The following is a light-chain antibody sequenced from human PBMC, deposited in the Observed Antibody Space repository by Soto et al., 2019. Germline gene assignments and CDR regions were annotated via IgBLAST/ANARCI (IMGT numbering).Light chain of an antibody. V-gene: IGLV2-14*01. CDR2: EVS. CDR1: SSDVGGYNY. J-gene: IGLJ1*01. Sequence: QSALTQPASVSGSPGQSITISCTGTSSDVGGYNYVSWYQQHPGKAPKLMIYEVSNRPSGVSNRFSGSKSGNTASLTISGLQAEDEPDYYRSSYKSSSTSYVFGTGTKVTVL. CDR3: SSYKSSSTSYV.